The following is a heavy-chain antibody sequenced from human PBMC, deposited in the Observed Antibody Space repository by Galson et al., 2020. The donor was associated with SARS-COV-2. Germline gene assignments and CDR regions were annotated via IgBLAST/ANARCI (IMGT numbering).Heavy chain of an antibody. V-gene: IGHV1-18*01. CDR2: ISAYNGNT. CDR3: ARVGRFLEWLLCDY. Sequence: ASVKVSCKASGYTFTSHGISWVRQAPGQGLEWMGWISAYNGNTNYAQKLQGRVTMTTDTSTSTAYMELRSLRSDDTAVYYCARVGRFLEWLLCDYWGQGTLVTVSS. D-gene: IGHD3-3*01. J-gene: IGHJ4*02. CDR1: GYTFTSHG.